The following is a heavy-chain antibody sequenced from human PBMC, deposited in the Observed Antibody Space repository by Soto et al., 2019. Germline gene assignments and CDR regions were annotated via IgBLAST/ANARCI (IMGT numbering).Heavy chain of an antibody. CDR1: GGSISSYY. V-gene: IGHV4-59*08. D-gene: IGHD1-7*01. J-gene: IGHJ4*02. CDR2: IYYSGST. CDR3: ARLSKELRFPAY. Sequence: ETLSLTCTVSGGSISSYYWSWIRQPPGKGLEWIGYIYYSGSTNYNPSLKSRVTISVDTSKNQFSLKLSSVTAADTAVYYCARLSKELRFPAYWGQGTLVTVSS.